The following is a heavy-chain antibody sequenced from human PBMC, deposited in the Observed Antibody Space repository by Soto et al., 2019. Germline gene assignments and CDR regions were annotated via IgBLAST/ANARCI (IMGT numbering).Heavy chain of an antibody. Sequence: SVKVSCKASGGTFSSYAISWVRQAPGQGLEWMGGIIPIFGTANYAQKFQGRVTITADESTSTAYMELSSLRSEDTAVYYCARDQGYSRGGAGYYYGMDVWGQGTTVTVYS. J-gene: IGHJ6*02. CDR2: IIPIFGTA. D-gene: IGHD5-18*01. CDR1: GGTFSSYA. CDR3: ARDQGYSRGGAGYYYGMDV. V-gene: IGHV1-69*13.